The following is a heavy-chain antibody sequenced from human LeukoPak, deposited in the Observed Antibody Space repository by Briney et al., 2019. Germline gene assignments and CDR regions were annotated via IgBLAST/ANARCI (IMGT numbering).Heavy chain of an antibody. J-gene: IGHJ4*02. CDR3: ARGYYGSGSYYVAARVGWAFDY. Sequence: ASVKVSCKASGYTFTSYYMHWVRQAPGQGLEWMGIINPSGGSTSYAQKFQGRVTMTRDMSTSTVYMELSSLRSEDTDVYYCARGYYGSGSYYVAARVGWAFDYWGQGTLVTVSS. CDR1: GYTFTSYY. D-gene: IGHD3-10*01. V-gene: IGHV1-46*01. CDR2: INPSGGST.